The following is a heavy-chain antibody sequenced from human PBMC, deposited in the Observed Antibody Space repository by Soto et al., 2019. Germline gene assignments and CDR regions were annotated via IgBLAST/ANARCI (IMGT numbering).Heavy chain of an antibody. J-gene: IGHJ4*02. CDR3: ARHASYYVSSGYFGTY. V-gene: IGHV5-10-1*01. CDR2: INPSNSHT. Sequence: PGESLKISCQGSGYTFTNYCITWVRQMPGKGREWMGRINPSNSHTNYSPSFQGHVTMSVDKSISTAYLQWSSLKASNSAMYYCARHASYYVSSGYFGTYWGQGTLVTVSS. D-gene: IGHD3-22*01. CDR1: GYTFTNYC.